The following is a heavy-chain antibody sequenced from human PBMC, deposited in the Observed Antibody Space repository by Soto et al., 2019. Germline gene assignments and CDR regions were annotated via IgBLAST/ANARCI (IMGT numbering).Heavy chain of an antibody. CDR1: GFTFSSYA. Sequence: LRLSCAASGFTFSSYAMSWVRQAPGKGLEWVSSISGSGGDTYNADSVKGRFTISRDNSKNTLYLQMNSLRAEDTAVFYCAKDQCTSTSCPQDYWGQGTLVTV. J-gene: IGHJ4*02. CDR2: ISGSGGDT. CDR3: AKDQCTSTSCPQDY. D-gene: IGHD2-2*01. V-gene: IGHV3-23*01.